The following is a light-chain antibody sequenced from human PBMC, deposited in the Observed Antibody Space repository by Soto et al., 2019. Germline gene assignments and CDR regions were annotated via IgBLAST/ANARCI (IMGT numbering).Light chain of an antibody. Sequence: IHMTQSPSSLSASVRDRVTITCRASQRITTYLNWYQQKPGEAPKLLISTSGTLQRGVPSRFTGSGSGTDFTLTITRLQPADFATYFCQQTYNTPYTFGQGTKLEIK. CDR1: QRITTY. CDR2: TSG. J-gene: IGKJ2*01. V-gene: IGKV1-39*01. CDR3: QQTYNTPYT.